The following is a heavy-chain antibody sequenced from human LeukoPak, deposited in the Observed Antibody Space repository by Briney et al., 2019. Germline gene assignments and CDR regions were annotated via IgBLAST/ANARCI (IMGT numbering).Heavy chain of an antibody. J-gene: IGHJ3*02. V-gene: IGHV4-59*08. D-gene: IGHD1-26*01. CDR3: ARHSASRVLDI. Sequence: SETLSLTCTVSGGSINNYYWTWIRQPPGKGLEWIGYLYYSGSTNYNPSLKSRVTMSVDTSKNQLSLKLSSVTAADTAVYYCARHSASRVLDIWGQGTMVTVSS. CDR1: GGSINNYY. CDR2: LYYSGST.